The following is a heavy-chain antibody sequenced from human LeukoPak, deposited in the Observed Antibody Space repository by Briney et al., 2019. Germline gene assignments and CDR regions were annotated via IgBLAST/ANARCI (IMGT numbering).Heavy chain of an antibody. D-gene: IGHD5-24*01. CDR3: AAKGGWLHPSDYYYYMDV. CDR2: ILPIFGTA. CDR1: GGTFSSYA. J-gene: IGHJ6*03. Sequence: SVKVCCKASGGTFSSYAISWVRQAPGQGLEWMGGILPIFGTANYAQKLQGRVTITADESTSTDYMELSSLRSEDTAVYYCAAKGGWLHPSDYYYYMDVWGKGTTVTISS. V-gene: IGHV1-69*13.